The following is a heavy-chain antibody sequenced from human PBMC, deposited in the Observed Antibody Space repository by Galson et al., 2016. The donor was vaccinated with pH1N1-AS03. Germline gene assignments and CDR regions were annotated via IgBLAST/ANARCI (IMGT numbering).Heavy chain of an antibody. CDR3: AKADCSSSSCYRCNY. D-gene: IGHD2-2*01. CDR2: ISGSGDST. Sequence: LRLSCAASGFTFSNYALNWIRQAPGKGLEWVSIISGSGDSTKYADSVKGRLTISRDNSKNTLYLRMNSLRAEDTAVYYCAKADCSSSSCYRCNYWGQGTLVTVSS. V-gene: IGHV3-23*01. J-gene: IGHJ4*02. CDR1: GFTFSNYA.